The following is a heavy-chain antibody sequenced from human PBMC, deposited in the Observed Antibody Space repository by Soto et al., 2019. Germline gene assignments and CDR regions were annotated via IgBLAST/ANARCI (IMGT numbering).Heavy chain of an antibody. CDR3: AREEYSSSWYWGNWFDP. V-gene: IGHV6-1*01. Sequence: PSQTLSLTCAISGDSVSSNSAAWNWIRQCPSRGLEWLGRTYYRSKWYNDYAVSVKSRITINPDTSKNQFSLQLNSVTPEDTAVYYCAREEYSSSWYWGNWFDPWGQGTLVTVSS. CDR1: GDSVSSNSAA. CDR2: TYYRSKWYN. D-gene: IGHD6-13*01. J-gene: IGHJ5*02.